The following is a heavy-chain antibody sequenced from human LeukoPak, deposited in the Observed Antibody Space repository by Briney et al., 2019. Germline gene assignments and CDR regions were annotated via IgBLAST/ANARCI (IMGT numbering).Heavy chain of an antibody. CDR3: ARDYDPLDAFDI. CDR1: GDSVSSNSAA. D-gene: IGHD3-22*01. V-gene: IGHV6-1*01. CDR2: TYYRSKWYN. Sequence: SQTLSLTCAISGDSVSSNSAAWNWIRQSPSRGLEWLGRTYYRSKWYNDYVISVKSRITINPGTSKNQFPLQLNSVTPEDTAVYYCARDYDPLDAFDIWGQGTMVTVSS. J-gene: IGHJ3*02.